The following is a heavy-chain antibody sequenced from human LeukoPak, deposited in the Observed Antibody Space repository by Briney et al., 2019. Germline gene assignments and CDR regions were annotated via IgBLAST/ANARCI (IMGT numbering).Heavy chain of an antibody. V-gene: IGHV1-24*01. J-gene: IGHJ4*02. CDR1: GYTLTELS. D-gene: IGHD1-7*01. CDR2: FDPEDGET. CDR3: ATDPNDYNWNYAGY. Sequence: GASVKVSCKVSGYTLTELSMHWVRQAPGKGLEWMGGFDPEDGETIYAQKYQGRVTMTEDTSTDTAYMELSSLRSEDTAVYYCATDPNDYNWNYAGYWGQGTLVTVSS.